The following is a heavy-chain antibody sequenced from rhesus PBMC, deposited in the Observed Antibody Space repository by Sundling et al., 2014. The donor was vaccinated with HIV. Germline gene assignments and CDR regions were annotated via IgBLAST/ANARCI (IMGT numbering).Heavy chain of an antibody. CDR2: IWYDGSNK. CDR1: GFSFSSYS. V-gene: IGHV3-54*02. CDR3: ARVHLVVVAMLDY. D-gene: IGHD2-21*01. J-gene: IGHJ4*01. Sequence: EVQLVESGGGLVQPGGSLRLSCAASGFSFSSYSMHWVRQAPGRGLEWVAVIWYDGSNKYYSDSVKDRFTISRDNSKNTLYLQMNNLKLEDTAVYYCARVHLVVVAMLDYWGQGSWSPSPQ.